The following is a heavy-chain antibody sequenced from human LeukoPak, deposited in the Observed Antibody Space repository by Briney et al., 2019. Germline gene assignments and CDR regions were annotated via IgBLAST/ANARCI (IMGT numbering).Heavy chain of an antibody. CDR2: VHLDGRT. CDR3: AREGGFYRPLDY. CDR1: GGSVTSTNW. J-gene: IGHJ4*02. D-gene: IGHD3-3*01. V-gene: IGHV4-4*02. Sequence: PSDTLSLTCDVSGGSVTSTNWWTWVRQPPGKGLEWIGEVHLDGRTNYNPSLKSRHIMSVDLPENHISLNQTSVTAADTAVYYCAREGGFYRPLDYSGQGTLVTVSS.